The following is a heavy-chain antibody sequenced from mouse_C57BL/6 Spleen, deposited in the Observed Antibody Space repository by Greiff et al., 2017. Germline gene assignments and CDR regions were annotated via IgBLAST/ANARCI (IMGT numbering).Heavy chain of an antibody. CDR1: GFTFSSYG. CDR3: ARHGDYDHYYAMDY. Sequence: DVKLVESGGDLVKPGGSLKLSCAASGFTFSSYGMSWVRQTPDKRLEWVATISSGGSYTYYPDSVKGRFTISRDNAKNTLYLQMSSLKSEDTAMYYCARHGDYDHYYAMDYWGQGTSVTVSS. CDR2: ISSGGSYT. V-gene: IGHV5-6*02. J-gene: IGHJ4*01. D-gene: IGHD2-4*01.